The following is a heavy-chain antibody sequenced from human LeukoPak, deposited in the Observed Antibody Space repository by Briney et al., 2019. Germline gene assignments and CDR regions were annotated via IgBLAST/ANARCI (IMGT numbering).Heavy chain of an antibody. V-gene: IGHV4-61*02. J-gene: IGHJ3*02. Sequence: PSETLSLTCKVSGGSINSGSHYWSWIRQPAGKGLEWIGRISSSGSTIYNPSLKSRVTISVDMSKNQFSLKLTSVTAADTAVYYCVRDTGSFPHVSFDIWGQGTMVTVSS. D-gene: IGHD1-26*01. CDR2: ISSSGST. CDR3: VRDTGSFPHVSFDI. CDR1: GGSINSGSHY.